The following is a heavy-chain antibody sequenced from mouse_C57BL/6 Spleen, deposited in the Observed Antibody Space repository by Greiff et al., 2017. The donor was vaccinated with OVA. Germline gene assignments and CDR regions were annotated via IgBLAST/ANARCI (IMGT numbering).Heavy chain of an antibody. Sequence: VQLQQSGAELVKPGASVKISCKASGYAFSSYWMNWVKQRPGKGLEWIGQIYPGDGDTNYNGKFKGKATLTADKSSSAAYMQLSSLTSEDSAVYFCARSSYYYGSSPWYFDVWGTGTTVTVSS. D-gene: IGHD1-1*01. CDR1: GYAFSSYW. V-gene: IGHV1-80*01. J-gene: IGHJ1*03. CDR2: IYPGDGDT. CDR3: ARSSYYYGSSPWYFDV.